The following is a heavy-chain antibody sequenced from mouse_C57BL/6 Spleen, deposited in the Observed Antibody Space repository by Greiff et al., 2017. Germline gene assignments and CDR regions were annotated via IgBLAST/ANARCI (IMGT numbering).Heavy chain of an antibody. CDR1: GFSLTSYG. Sequence: VQGVESGPGLVQPSQSLSITCTVSGFSLTSYGVHWVRQSPGKGLEWLGVIWSGGSTDYNAAFISRLSISKDNSKSQVFFKMNSLQADDTAIYYCARNCYGSSYQYFDVWGTGTTVTVSS. V-gene: IGHV2-2*01. CDR3: ARNCYGSSYQYFDV. CDR2: IWSGGST. J-gene: IGHJ1*03. D-gene: IGHD1-1*01.